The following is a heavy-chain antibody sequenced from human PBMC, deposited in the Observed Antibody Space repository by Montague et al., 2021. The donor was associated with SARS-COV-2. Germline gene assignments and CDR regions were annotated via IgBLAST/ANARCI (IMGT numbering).Heavy chain of an antibody. J-gene: IGHJ3*02. V-gene: IGHV4-39*01. Sequence: SETLSPSCSVSGDSINNSHCCWSWIRPPPGMEREGYGTNTESGGDYYNPDLKSTFSIYVDTSKYQFSLKLNSVTATDTAVYYCARLESTRGVIIRGAFHIWGQGTKVTVSS. CDR3: ARLESTRGVIIRGAFHI. CDR2: NTESGGD. D-gene: IGHD3-10*01. CDR1: GDSINNSHCC.